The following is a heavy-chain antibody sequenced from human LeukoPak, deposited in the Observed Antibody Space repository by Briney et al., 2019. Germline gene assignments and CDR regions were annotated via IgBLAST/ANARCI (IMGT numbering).Heavy chain of an antibody. V-gene: IGHV3-7*01. D-gene: IGHD2-8*01. CDR3: AREQGYCTNGVCRRGAFDI. Sequence: PGGSLRLSCAASGFTFSSYWMSWVRQAPGKGLEWVANIKQDGSEKYYVDSVKGRFTISRDNAKNSLYLQMNSLRAEDTAVYYCAREQGYCTNGVCRRGAFDIWGQGTMVTVSS. CDR1: GFTFSSYW. J-gene: IGHJ3*02. CDR2: IKQDGSEK.